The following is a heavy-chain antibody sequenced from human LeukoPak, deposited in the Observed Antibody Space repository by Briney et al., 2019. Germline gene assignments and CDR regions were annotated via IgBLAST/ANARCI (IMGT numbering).Heavy chain of an antibody. V-gene: IGHV4-31*03. Sequence: PSQTLSLTCTVSGGSISSGGYHWSWIRQHPGKGLEWIGYIYYSGSTYYNPSLKSRVTISVDTSKNQFSLKLSSVTAADTAVYYCARDLIPHGMDVWGKGTTVTVSS. J-gene: IGHJ6*04. CDR2: IYYSGST. D-gene: IGHD3-16*01. CDR3: ARDLIPHGMDV. CDR1: GGSISSGGYH.